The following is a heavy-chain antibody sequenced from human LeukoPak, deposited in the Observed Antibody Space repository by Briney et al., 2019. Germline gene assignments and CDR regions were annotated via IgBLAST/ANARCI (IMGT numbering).Heavy chain of an antibody. CDR2: IYYSGST. Sequence: PSETLSLTCTVSGGSISSYYWSWIRQPPGKGLEWIGYIYYSGSTNYNPSLKSRVTISVDTSKNQFSLKLSSVTAADTAVYYCARVDRSTSSPYFDYWGQGTLVTVSS. V-gene: IGHV4-59*01. J-gene: IGHJ4*02. CDR1: GGSISSYY. CDR3: ARVDRSTSSPYFDY. D-gene: IGHD2-2*01.